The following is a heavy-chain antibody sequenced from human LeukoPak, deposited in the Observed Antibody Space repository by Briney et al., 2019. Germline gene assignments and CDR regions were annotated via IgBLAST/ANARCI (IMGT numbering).Heavy chain of an antibody. D-gene: IGHD3-22*01. J-gene: IGHJ4*02. CDR1: GYXFTGYY. V-gene: IGHV1-2*02. CDR3: ARVNSPDDYDSSGYYYFDY. CDR2: IHPNSGDT. Sequence: GASVKVSCKASGYXFTGYYIYWARQAPGQGLEWMGWIHPNSGDTNYAQKFQGRVTMTRDTSISTAYMELSRLRSDDTAVYYCARVNSPDDYDSSGYYYFDYWGQGTLVSVSS.